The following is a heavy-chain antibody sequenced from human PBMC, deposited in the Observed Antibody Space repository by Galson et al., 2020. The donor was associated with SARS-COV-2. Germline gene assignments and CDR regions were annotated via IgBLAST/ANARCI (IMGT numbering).Heavy chain of an antibody. CDR2: IHPSGVNT. CDR3: ARMTVAGPFDY. CDR1: GYTLTNYY. J-gene: IGHJ4*02. V-gene: IGHV1-46*01. Sequence: ASVKVSCKASGYTLTNYYMHWVRQAPGQGLEWMGLIHPSGVNTYSAQNFQGRVTMTRDTSTSTVYMELRSLRSEDTAVYYCARMTVAGPFDYWGQGTLVTVAS. D-gene: IGHD6-19*01.